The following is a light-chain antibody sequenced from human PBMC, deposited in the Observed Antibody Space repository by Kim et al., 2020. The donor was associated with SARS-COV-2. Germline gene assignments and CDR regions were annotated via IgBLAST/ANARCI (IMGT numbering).Light chain of an antibody. CDR1: QAISKD. CDR3: QKYNGAPWT. Sequence: ASVGDIVTITCRASQAISKDLAWYQQKAGNAPRLLIFAASALHSGVPTRFSGSGSGTDFTLTISSLQPEDVATYYCQKYNGAPWTFGQGTKVDIK. J-gene: IGKJ1*01. CDR2: AAS. V-gene: IGKV1-27*01.